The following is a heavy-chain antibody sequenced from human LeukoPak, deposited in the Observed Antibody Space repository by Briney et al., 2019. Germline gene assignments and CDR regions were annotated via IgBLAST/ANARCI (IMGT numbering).Heavy chain of an antibody. CDR1: GGSISSGSYY. V-gene: IGHV4-61*02. CDR2: IYTSGST. J-gene: IGHJ6*03. CDR3: AREKREERITMVRGGIGDYYYMDV. Sequence: SETLSLTCTVSGGSISSGSYYWSWIRQPAGKGLEWIGRIYTSGSTNYNPSLKSRVTMSVDTSKNQFSLKLSSVTAADTAVYYCAREKREERITMVRGGIGDYYYMDVWGKGTTVTVSS. D-gene: IGHD3-10*01.